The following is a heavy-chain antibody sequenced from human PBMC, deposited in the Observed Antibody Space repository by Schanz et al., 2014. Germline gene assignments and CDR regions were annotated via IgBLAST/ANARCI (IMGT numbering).Heavy chain of an antibody. D-gene: IGHD3-10*01. CDR3: ARPALWFGDNCFDP. J-gene: IGHJ5*02. V-gene: IGHV3-23*01. CDR1: RFTFTHYA. CDR2: ISDSGDTA. Sequence: VQLLESGVGLVSPGGSLRLSCAASRFTFTHYAMSWVRQAPGKGLEWVSLISDSGDTAYYADSVKGRFTISRDNFKGALYLQMSSLRAEDTAVYYCARPALWFGDNCFDPWGQGTLVTVSS.